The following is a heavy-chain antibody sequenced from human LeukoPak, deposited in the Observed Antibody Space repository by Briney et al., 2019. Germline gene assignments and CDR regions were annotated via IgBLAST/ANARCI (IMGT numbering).Heavy chain of an antibody. CDR2: ISSSNSTI. Sequence: TGGSLRLSCAASGFTFSSYSMNWVRQAPGKGLECVSYISSSNSTIYYADSVKGRFTISRDNAKNSLYLQMNSLRAEDTAVYYCARDRSYDTSGYDNYWGQGTLVTVSS. CDR3: ARDRSYDTSGYDNY. J-gene: IGHJ4*02. V-gene: IGHV3-48*01. CDR1: GFTFSSYS. D-gene: IGHD3-22*01.